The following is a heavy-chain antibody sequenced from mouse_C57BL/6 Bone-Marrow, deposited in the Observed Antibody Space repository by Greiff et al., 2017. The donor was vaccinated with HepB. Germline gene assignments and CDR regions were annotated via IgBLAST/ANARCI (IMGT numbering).Heavy chain of an antibody. Sequence: QVQLKQSGAELVRPGSSVKLSCKASGYTFTSYWMDWVKQRPGQGLEWIGNIYPSDSETHYNQKFKDKATLTVDKSSSTAYMQLSSLTSEDSAVYYCARYYDGYYAYYFDYWGQGTTLTVSS. CDR2: IYPSDSET. D-gene: IGHD2-3*01. V-gene: IGHV1-61*01. J-gene: IGHJ2*01. CDR3: ARYYDGYYAYYFDY. CDR1: GYTFTSYW.